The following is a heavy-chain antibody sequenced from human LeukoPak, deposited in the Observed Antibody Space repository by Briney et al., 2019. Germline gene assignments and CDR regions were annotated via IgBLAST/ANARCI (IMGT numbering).Heavy chain of an antibody. CDR3: ARGSPPRIYYDNSGYYSFYFDS. CDR2: ISAYNGNT. D-gene: IGHD3-22*01. V-gene: IGHV1-18*01. Sequence: ASVKVSCKASGYTFNNYGISWVRQAPGQGLEWMGWISAYNGNTKYAQKFQGRGTITTDTATSTAYMELRSLRSDDTAVYYCARGSPPRIYYDNSGYYSFYFDSWGQGTLVTVSS. CDR1: GYTFNNYG. J-gene: IGHJ4*02.